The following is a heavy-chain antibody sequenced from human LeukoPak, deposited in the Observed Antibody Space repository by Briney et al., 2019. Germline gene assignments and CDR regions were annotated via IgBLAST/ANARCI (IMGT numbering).Heavy chain of an antibody. D-gene: IGHD1-26*01. CDR1: GYTFTGYY. CDR2: INPNSGGT. V-gene: IGHV1-2*02. J-gene: IGHJ3*02. Sequence: GASVKVSCKASGYTFTGYYMHWVRQAPGQGLEWMGWINPNSGGTNYAQKFQGRVTMTRDTSISTAYMELSRLRSDDTAVYYCARDLRNRGGATFPTHDAFDIWGQGTMVTVSS. CDR3: ARDLRNRGGATFPTHDAFDI.